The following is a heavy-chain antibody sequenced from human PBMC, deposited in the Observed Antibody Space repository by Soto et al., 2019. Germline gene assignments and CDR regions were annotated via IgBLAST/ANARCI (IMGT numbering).Heavy chain of an antibody. D-gene: IGHD3-10*01. CDR2: INHSGST. J-gene: IGHJ4*02. CDR3: ASQTMVRGVMGY. CDR1: GGSFSGYY. Sequence: SETQSLTCAVYGGSFSGYYWSWIRQPPGKGLEWIGEINHSGSTNYNPSLKSRVTISVDTSKNQFSLKLSSVTAADTAVYYCASQTMVRGVMGYWGQGTLVTVSS. V-gene: IGHV4-34*01.